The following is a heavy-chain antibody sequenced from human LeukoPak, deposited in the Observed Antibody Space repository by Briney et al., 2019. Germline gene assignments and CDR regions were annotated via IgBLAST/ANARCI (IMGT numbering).Heavy chain of an antibody. CDR1: GGSFSGYY. J-gene: IGHJ4*02. CDR3: ARGEGGD. V-gene: IGHV4-34*01. Sequence: SETLSLTCAVYGGSFSGYYWSWIRQPPGKGLEWIGEIIHSGSTNYNPSLKSRATISVDTSKNQFSLKLSSVTAADTAVYYCARGEGGDWGQGTLVTVSS. CDR2: IIHSGST.